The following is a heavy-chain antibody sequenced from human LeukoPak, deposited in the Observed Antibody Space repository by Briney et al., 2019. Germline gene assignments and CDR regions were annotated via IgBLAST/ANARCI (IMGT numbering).Heavy chain of an antibody. J-gene: IGHJ5*02. CDR3: ARPNTWITEGFDH. D-gene: IGHD3-16*01. CDR2: IYGDGTT. V-gene: IGHV4-38-2*01. CDR1: GYSIGTGYY. Sequence: PSETLSLTCSVSGYSIGTGYYWGWIRQPPGKGLQWIGSIYGDGTTFYNPSPKSRLTISIDTSKNQFSLKVTSMTAADTAVYYCARPNTWITEGFDHWGQGALVTVSS.